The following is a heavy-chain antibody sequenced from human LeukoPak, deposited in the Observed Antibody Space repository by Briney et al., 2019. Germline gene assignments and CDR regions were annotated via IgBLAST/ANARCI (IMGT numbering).Heavy chain of an antibody. J-gene: IGHJ4*02. CDR3: ARWGYSSSWYRVDY. CDR1: GYTFTSYG. Sequence: ASVKVSCKASGYTFTSYGISWVRQAPGQGLEWMGWISAYNGNTNYAQKLQGRVTMTRNTSISTAYMELSSLRSEDTAVYYCARWGYSSSWYRVDYWGQGTLVTVSS. D-gene: IGHD6-13*01. CDR2: ISAYNGNT. V-gene: IGHV1-18*01.